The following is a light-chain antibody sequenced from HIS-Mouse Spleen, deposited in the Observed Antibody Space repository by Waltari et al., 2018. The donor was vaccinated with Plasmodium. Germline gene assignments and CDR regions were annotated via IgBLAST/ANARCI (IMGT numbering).Light chain of an antibody. CDR1: ALPKQY. J-gene: IGLJ3*02. Sequence: SYELTQPPSVSVSPGQTARITCSGDALPKQYAYWYQQKPGQAPVLVVYKDSERPSGIPERFSGASSGTTVTLTISGGQAEDEADYYCQSADSSGTPNWVFGGGTKLTVL. CDR3: QSADSSGTPNWV. V-gene: IGLV3-25*03. CDR2: KDS.